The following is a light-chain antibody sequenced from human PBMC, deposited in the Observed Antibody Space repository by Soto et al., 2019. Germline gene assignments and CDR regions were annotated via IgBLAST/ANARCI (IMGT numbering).Light chain of an antibody. Sequence: EIVLTQSPGTLSLSPGQRATLSCRASQSVNSSYLAWFQQKPGQAPRLLIYGASTRATGIPDRFSGSGAGTDFTLTIRILEPDDFAVYYCQQYGSSPQTFGQGTQVEIK. CDR2: GAS. V-gene: IGKV3-20*01. J-gene: IGKJ1*01. CDR3: QQYGSSPQT. CDR1: QSVNSSY.